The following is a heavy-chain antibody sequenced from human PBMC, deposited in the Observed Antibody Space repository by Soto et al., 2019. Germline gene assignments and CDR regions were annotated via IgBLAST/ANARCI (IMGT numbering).Heavy chain of an antibody. CDR3: ARTGSRTYMDV. Sequence: GGSLRLSCAASGFTFSDHYMDWVRQAPGKGLEWVGRARNKANSYSTEYAASVKGRFTISRDDSKNSLYLQMNSLKTEDTAVYYCARTGSRTYMDVWGKGTTVTVSS. J-gene: IGHJ6*03. V-gene: IGHV3-72*01. CDR2: ARNKANSYST. CDR1: GFTFSDHY. D-gene: IGHD2-2*01.